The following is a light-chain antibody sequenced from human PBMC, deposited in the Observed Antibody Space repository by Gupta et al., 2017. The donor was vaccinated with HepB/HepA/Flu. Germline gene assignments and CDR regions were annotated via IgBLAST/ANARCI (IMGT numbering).Light chain of an antibody. J-gene: IGKJ4*01. CDR3: MQALQIPPRT. Sequence: DLVMTQSPLSLSVTLGEPASISCRSSQSLLHSNGYNYLDWYVQKPGQSPQLLIYLGSSRASGVPDGFRGSGSSTDFTLKISRVEAEDVGDYYCMQALQIPPRTFGGGTKVEIK. CDR1: QSLLHSNGYNY. CDR2: LGS. V-gene: IGKV2-28*01.